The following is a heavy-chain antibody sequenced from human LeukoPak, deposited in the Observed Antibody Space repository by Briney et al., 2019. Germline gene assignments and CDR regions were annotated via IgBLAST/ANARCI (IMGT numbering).Heavy chain of an antibody. CDR1: GFTFSDHE. CDR3: ARGWFDA. J-gene: IGHJ5*02. V-gene: IGHV3-48*03. CDR2: IDSSGTII. Sequence: GGCLRLSCAASGFTFSDHEMNWVRQAPGKGLEWLSYIDSSGTIIYDADSAKGRFTISRDNAKNSLYLQLSNLRVEDTAFYYCARGWFDAWGRGTLVTVSS.